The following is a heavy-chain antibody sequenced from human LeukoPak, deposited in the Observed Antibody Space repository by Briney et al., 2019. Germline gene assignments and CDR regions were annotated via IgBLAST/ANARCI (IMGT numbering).Heavy chain of an antibody. CDR1: GGTFSSYA. D-gene: IGHD3-10*01. J-gene: IGHJ5*02. V-gene: IGHV1-69*04. Sequence: ASVKVSCKASGGTFSSYAISWVRQAPGQGLEWMGRIIPILGIANYAQKFQGRVTITADKSTSTAYMELSSLRSEDTAVYYCARDTPFFYGSGLFDPWGQGTLVTVSS. CDR2: IIPILGIA. CDR3: ARDTPFFYGSGLFDP.